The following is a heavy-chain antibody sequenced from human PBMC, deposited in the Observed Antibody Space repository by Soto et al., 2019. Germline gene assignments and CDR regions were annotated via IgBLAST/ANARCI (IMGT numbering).Heavy chain of an antibody. V-gene: IGHV1-3*05. CDR2: INAGNGNT. J-gene: IGHJ1*01. CDR3: ARTCDSSGYYSPASTENFQD. CDR1: GYIFTSYA. Sequence: QVQLVQSGAEEKKPGASVKVSCKASGYIFTSYAMHWVRQAPGQRLEWMGWINAGNGNTKYSQKFQGRVTITRDTSASTAYMELSSLRSEDTAVYYCARTCDSSGYYSPASTENFQDWGQGTLVIVSS. D-gene: IGHD3-22*01.